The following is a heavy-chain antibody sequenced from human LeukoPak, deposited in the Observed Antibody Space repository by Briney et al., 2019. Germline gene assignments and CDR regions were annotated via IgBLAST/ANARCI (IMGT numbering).Heavy chain of an antibody. Sequence: GASVKVSCKASGYTFTSYGISWVRQAPGQGLEWMGWISAYNGNTNYAQNLQGRVTMTTDTSTSIAYMELRSLRSDDTAVYYCARDRFYYDTSGSYYYGMDVWGHGTTVTVSS. CDR3: ARDRFYYDTSGSYYYGMDV. CDR2: ISAYNGNT. D-gene: IGHD3-22*01. J-gene: IGHJ6*02. V-gene: IGHV1-18*01. CDR1: GYTFTSYG.